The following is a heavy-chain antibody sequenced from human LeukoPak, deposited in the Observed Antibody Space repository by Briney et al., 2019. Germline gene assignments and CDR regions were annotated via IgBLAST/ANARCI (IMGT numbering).Heavy chain of an antibody. CDR1: GFTFSVHA. CDR3: ARVPSGSGSYLWWFDP. J-gene: IGHJ5*02. D-gene: IGHD3-10*01. CDR2: ISNTGGFT. Sequence: PGGSLRLSCAASGFTFSVHAMNWVRQAPGKGLEWVSSISNTGGFTMYADSVEGRFTISRDNAKNSLYLQMNSLRADDTAVYFCARVPSGSGSYLWWFDPWGQGTLVTVSS. V-gene: IGHV3-21*01.